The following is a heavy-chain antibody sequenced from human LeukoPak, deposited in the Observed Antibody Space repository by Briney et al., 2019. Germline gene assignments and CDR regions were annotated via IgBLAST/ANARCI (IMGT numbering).Heavy chain of an antibody. CDR1: GGSISSSSYY. CDR3: ARRQYYDSTGYFAY. J-gene: IGHJ4*02. D-gene: IGHD3-22*01. Sequence: PSETLSLTCTVYGGSISSSSYYWGWIRQPPGKGLEWIGSIYYSGSTYYNPSLKSRVTISVDTSKNQFSLKLSSVTAADTAVYYCARRQYYDSTGYFAYWGQGTLVTVSS. V-gene: IGHV4-39*01. CDR2: IYYSGST.